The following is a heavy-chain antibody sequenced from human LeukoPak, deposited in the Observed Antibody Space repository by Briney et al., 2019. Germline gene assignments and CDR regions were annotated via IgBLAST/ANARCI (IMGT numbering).Heavy chain of an antibody. V-gene: IGHV4-4*07. Sequence: PSETLSLICTVSGGPIRNSYWSWVRHSAGTGMQWIGRIHGTLGSTNHNPSLKSRAVMSLDTSSNQFSLRLSAMSAADTATYYCARIFDRDIWGQGTLVTVSP. D-gene: IGHD3-3*01. J-gene: IGHJ3*02. CDR1: GGPIRNSY. CDR3: ARIFDRDI. CDR2: IHGTLGST.